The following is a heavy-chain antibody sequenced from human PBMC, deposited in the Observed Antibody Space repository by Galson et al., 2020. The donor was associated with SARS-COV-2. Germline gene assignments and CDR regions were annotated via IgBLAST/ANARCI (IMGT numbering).Heavy chain of an antibody. J-gene: IGHJ6*02. CDR2: IYHSGGT. CDR1: GLTLGSDYY. D-gene: IGHD6-6*01. CDR3: ARHSSRPGISPQYSMDV. Sequence: ASETLSLTCNASGLTLGSDYYWGWLREAAGEGVEWSGLIYHSGGTYYNPSLKRRLIMSMDMSKNQISLRLSSVTAADTAVYFCARHSSRPGISPQYSMDVLAQGTTVTVSS. V-gene: IGHV4-38-2*02.